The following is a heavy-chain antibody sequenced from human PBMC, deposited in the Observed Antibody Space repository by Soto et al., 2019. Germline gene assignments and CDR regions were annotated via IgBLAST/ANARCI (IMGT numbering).Heavy chain of an antibody. D-gene: IGHD2-15*01. J-gene: IGHJ3*02. V-gene: IGHV3-20*01. CDR2: INWNGGST. Sequence: EVQLVESGGGVVRPGGSLRLSCAASGFTFDDYGMSWVRQAPGKGLEWVSGINWNGGSTGYADSVKGRFTISRDNAKNSLYLQMNSLRAEDTALYHCVRVGGRGYCSGGSCYGDAFDIWGQGTMVTVSS. CDR1: GFTFDDYG. CDR3: VRVGGRGYCSGGSCYGDAFDI.